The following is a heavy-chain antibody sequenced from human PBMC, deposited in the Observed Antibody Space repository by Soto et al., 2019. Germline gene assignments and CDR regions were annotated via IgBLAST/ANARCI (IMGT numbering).Heavy chain of an antibody. V-gene: IGHV4-39*01. D-gene: IGHD1-26*01. CDR2: IYYSGNT. CDR3: ARHRPREEGSKKGFDY. CDR1: GDSINSGTYS. Sequence: QLQLQESGPGLVKPSETLSLTCTVSGDSINSGTYSWGWIRQPPGKGLEDIGTIYYSGNTYYNSSLKSRVTIALGPSKSRFALKLTSVTAADTAVCDCARHRPREEGSKKGFDYWGQGTLVTVSS. J-gene: IGHJ4*02.